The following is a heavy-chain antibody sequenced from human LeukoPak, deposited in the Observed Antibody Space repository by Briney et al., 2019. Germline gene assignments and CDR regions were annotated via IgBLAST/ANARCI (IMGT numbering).Heavy chain of an antibody. D-gene: IGHD3-22*01. CDR1: GGSISSYY. CDR2: IYTTGIT. CDR3: ARDGYYYDSSGYYF. Sequence: SETLSLTCTVSGGSISSYYWSWIRQPARKGLEWIGRIYTTGITNYNPSLKSRVTMSVDTSKNQFSLKLTSVTAADTAVYYCARDGYYYDSSGYYFWGQGTLVTVSS. J-gene: IGHJ4*02. V-gene: IGHV4-4*07.